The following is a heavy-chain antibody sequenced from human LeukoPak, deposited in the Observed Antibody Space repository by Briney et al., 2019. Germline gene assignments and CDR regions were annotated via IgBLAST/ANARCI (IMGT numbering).Heavy chain of an antibody. D-gene: IGHD2-2*01. CDR2: MNPNSGNT. Sequence: GASVKVSCKASGYTFTSYDINWVRQATGQGLEWMGWMNPNSGNTGYAQKFQGRVTMTRNTSISTAYMELSSLRSEDTAVYYCARGRRFYCSSTSCYGFYNFEFGYWGQGTLVTVSS. CDR1: GYTFTSYD. J-gene: IGHJ4*02. V-gene: IGHV1-8*01. CDR3: ARGRRFYCSSTSCYGFYNFEFGY.